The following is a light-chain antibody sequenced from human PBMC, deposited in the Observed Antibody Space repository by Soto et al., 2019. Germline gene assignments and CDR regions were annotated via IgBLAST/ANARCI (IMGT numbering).Light chain of an antibody. CDR1: QGIGNA. CDR2: GAS. Sequence: AIQLTQSPSSLSASVGDRVTLTCRASQGIGNALGWYQQKPGKPPKVLIYGASNLQSGVTPRFSGSGHGTDFTLAISSLQPEDSATYYCLQDINYPWTLGQGTKVDIK. V-gene: IGKV1-6*01. CDR3: LQDINYPWT. J-gene: IGKJ1*01.